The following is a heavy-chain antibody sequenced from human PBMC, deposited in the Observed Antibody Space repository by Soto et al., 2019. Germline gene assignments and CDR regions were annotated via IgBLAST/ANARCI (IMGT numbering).Heavy chain of an antibody. J-gene: IGHJ6*02. D-gene: IGHD1-26*01. Sequence: GGSLRLSCAASGFTFSSYAMSWVRQAPGKGLEWVSAISGSGGSTYYADSVKGRFTISRDNSKNTLYLQMNSLRAEDTAVYYCAKDSEVGATTFVYYYGMDVWGQGTTVTVSS. CDR1: GFTFSSYA. V-gene: IGHV3-23*01. CDR3: AKDSEVGATTFVYYYGMDV. CDR2: ISGSGGST.